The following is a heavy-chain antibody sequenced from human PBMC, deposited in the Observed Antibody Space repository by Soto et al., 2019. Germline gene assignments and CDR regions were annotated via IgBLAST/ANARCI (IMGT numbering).Heavy chain of an antibody. V-gene: IGHV3-7*01. CDR2: IKPDESEK. CDR1: GFTFSDSW. Sequence: EVQLVESGGGLVQPGGSLRLSCTASGFTFSDSWMTWVRQAPGKGLEWVARIKPDESEKKYADSVKGRFSISRDNAKNSMYLQMDSLRGEDTAVYYCVRGGSNYAVTPLSAGHFWGQGTLVTVSS. J-gene: IGHJ4*02. CDR3: VRGGSNYAVTPLSAGHF. D-gene: IGHD4-4*01.